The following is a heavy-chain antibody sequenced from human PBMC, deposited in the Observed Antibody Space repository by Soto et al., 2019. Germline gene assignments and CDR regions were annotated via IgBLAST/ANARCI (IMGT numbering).Heavy chain of an antibody. J-gene: IGHJ5*02. CDR3: GAYCSRTYCYDWFDP. CDR1: GGSFRGYH. V-gene: IGHV4-34*01. Sequence: SETLSLTCAVYGGSFRGYHWSWIRQPPGKGLEWIGEINHSGSTNYNPSLKSRVIISLETSKNQFSLILTSVTAADTAVYYCGAYCSRTYCYDWFDPWGQGTLVTVSS. D-gene: IGHD2-2*01. CDR2: INHSGST.